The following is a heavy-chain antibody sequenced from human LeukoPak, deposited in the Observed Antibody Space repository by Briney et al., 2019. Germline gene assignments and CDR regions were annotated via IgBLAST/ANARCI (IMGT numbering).Heavy chain of an antibody. V-gene: IGHV4-4*07. CDR1: GGSISSYY. J-gene: IGHJ5*02. D-gene: IGHD1-1*01. CDR2: IYTSGTT. Sequence: PSETLSLTCTVSGGSISSYYWSWIRQPAGKGLEWIGRIYTSGTTNYNPSLKSRVTISVDTSKKKISLKLSSVTAADTAVYYCARGRYGTVSRGWFDPWGQGTLVTVSS. CDR3: ARGRYGTVSRGWFDP.